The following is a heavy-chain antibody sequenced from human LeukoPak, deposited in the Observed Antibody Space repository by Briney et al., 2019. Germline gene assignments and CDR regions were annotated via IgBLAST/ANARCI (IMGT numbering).Heavy chain of an antibody. D-gene: IGHD3-9*01. CDR2: FDPEDGKT. V-gene: IGHV1-24*01. J-gene: IGHJ4*02. CDR1: GYTLTELS. Sequence: ASVKVSCKVSGYTLTELSMHWVRQAPGKGLEWMGGFDPEDGKTIYAQKFQGRVTTTEDTSTDTAYMELSSLRSEDTAVYYCATLNYDILTGYLYYFDYWGQGTLVTVSS. CDR3: ATLNYDILTGYLYYFDY.